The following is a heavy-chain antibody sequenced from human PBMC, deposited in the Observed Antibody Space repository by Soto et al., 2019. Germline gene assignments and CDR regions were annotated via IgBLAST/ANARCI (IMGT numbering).Heavy chain of an antibody. Sequence: EVRLLESGGALVQPGGSLRLSCAASGFTFRNHAMTWVRQAPGQGLEYVSSITATGSATFYAASVRGRFAISRDNAKSTLFLQMSSLRAEDTALYYCAKGVADRGIDSWGQGTLVTVSS. CDR3: AKGVADRGIDS. V-gene: IGHV3-23*01. CDR1: GFTFRNHA. CDR2: ITATGSAT. J-gene: IGHJ4*02.